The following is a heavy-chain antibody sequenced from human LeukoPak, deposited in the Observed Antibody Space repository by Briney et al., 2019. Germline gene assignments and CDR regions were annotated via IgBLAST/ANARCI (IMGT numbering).Heavy chain of an antibody. J-gene: IGHJ3*02. CDR1: GYRFSDYW. V-gene: IGHV5-51*01. CDR3: VRNYYDESGYNAFDI. D-gene: IGHD3-22*01. Sequence: NPGESLKISCKGSGYRFSDYWIGWARQVPGRGLGWMGRIYPGDSDTGYSPSFQGQITISADKSINTAYVQWSSLKASDTAMYYCVRNYYDESGYNAFDIWSQGTMVTVSS. CDR2: IYPGDSDT.